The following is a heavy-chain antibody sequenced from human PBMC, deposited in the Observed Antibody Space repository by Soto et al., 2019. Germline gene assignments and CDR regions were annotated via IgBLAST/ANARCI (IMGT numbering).Heavy chain of an antibody. Sequence: EVQLVESGGGLVQPGGSLRLSCAASGFTVSSNYMSWVRQAPGKGLEWVSVIYSGGSTYYADSVKGRFTISRHNSKNTLYIQMNSLRAEETAVYYCSRFGDTIGVCLYDLRCALYIWGQGTMVTVSS. V-gene: IGHV3-53*04. J-gene: IGHJ3*02. CDR2: IYSGGST. D-gene: IGHD2-8*01. CDR1: GFTVSSNY. CDR3: SRFGDTIGVCLYDLRCALYI.